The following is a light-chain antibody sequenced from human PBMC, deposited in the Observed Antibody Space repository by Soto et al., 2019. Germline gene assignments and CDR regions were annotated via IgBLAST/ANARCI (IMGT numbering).Light chain of an antibody. Sequence: QSALTQPPSASGTPGQRVTISCSGSSSNIGSNTVNWYQQLPGTAPKLLIYNNNQRPSGVPDRFSGSKSGTSASLAISGLQSEDEAEYYCAAWDDSLNGWVFGGGTKLTVL. V-gene: IGLV1-44*01. CDR3: AAWDDSLNGWV. CDR2: NNN. J-gene: IGLJ3*02. CDR1: SSNIGSNT.